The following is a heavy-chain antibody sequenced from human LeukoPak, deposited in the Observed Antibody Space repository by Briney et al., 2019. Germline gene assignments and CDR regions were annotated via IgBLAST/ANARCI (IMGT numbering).Heavy chain of an antibody. CDR1: GFTFSSYA. J-gene: IGHJ4*01. V-gene: IGHV3-23*01. Sequence: GGSLCLSCAASGFTFSSYAMSWVRQAPGRGLEWVSAISCSGGSTYYAASVKRRFTISRDYSKNILYLQMNSLSSEDTALYYSAKVVPYYDFWSGYSFD. CDR3: AKVVPYYDFWSGYSFD. D-gene: IGHD3-3*01. CDR2: ISCSGGST.